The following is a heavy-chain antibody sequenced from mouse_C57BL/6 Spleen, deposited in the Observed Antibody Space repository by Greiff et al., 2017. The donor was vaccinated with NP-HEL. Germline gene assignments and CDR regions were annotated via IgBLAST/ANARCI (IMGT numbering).Heavy chain of an antibody. J-gene: IGHJ4*01. D-gene: IGHD1-1*01. CDR3: GKSSNYNDMDD. V-gene: IGHV1-7*01. Sequence: QVQLQQSGAELAKPGASVKLSCKASGYTFTSYWMHWVKQRPGQGLEWIGYINPSSGYTNYNQKFKDKATFTADKSTSTAYMHLSSLTSEDSAFYCSGKSSNYNDMDDWGQGTTVTVSS. CDR1: GYTFTSYW. CDR2: INPSSGYT.